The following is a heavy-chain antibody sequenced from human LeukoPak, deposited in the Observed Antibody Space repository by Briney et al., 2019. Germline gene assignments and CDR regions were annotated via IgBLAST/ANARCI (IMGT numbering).Heavy chain of an antibody. CDR3: AAGRDIAVAGPGGYFDY. V-gene: IGHV3-11*01. D-gene: IGHD6-19*01. J-gene: IGHJ4*02. Sequence: GGSLRLSCEASGFTFSDYHMNWIRQAPGKGLEWVSYISPRGGSMYFADSVKGRFTISRDNAENSLFLQMNSLTADDTAVYYCAAGRDIAVAGPGGYFDYWGQGTLVTVSS. CDR2: ISPRGGSM. CDR1: GFTFSDYH.